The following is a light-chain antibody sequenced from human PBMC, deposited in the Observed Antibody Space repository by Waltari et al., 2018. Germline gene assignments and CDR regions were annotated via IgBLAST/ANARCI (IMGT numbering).Light chain of an antibody. CDR3: QQYYSYPYT. V-gene: IGKV1-8*01. Sequence: AIRMTQSPSSFSASTGDRVTITCRASQGISSYFAWYQQKPGKAPKLLIYAASTLQSGVPSRVSGSGSGTDFALTISCLQSEDFATYFCQQYYSYPYTFGQGTKL. J-gene: IGKJ2*01. CDR1: QGISSY. CDR2: AAS.